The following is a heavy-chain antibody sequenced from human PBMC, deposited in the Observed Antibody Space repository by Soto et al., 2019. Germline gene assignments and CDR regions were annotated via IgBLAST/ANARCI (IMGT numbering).Heavy chain of an antibody. J-gene: IGHJ4*02. D-gene: IGHD1-1*01. CDR1: GYIFTNYA. Sequence: QVQLVQSGAEVRKPGASVRVSCKASGYIFTNYAISWVRQAPGQGPEWMGWISGYNGDTNTHYSQKFQGRLTLTTXMSTTTAYMELRXLXSDDTAVYYCARDXXVWTGYFFDNWGQGTLVTVSS. CDR3: ARDXXVWTGYFFDN. CDR2: ISGYNGDTNT. V-gene: IGHV1-18*01.